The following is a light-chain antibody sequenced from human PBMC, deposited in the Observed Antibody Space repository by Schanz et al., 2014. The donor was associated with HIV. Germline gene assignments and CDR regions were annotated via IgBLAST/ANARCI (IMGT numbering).Light chain of an antibody. J-gene: IGLJ2*01. CDR2: GNT. Sequence: QSVLTQPPSVSGAPGQRVTISCTGSSSNIGAGYDVHWYQQLPGTAPKLLIYGNTNRPSGVPDRFSGSKSGTSASLAITGLQAEDEGDYYCATWDTFLNGVVFGGGTKLT. V-gene: IGLV1-40*01. CDR1: SSNIGAGYD. CDR3: ATWDTFLNGVV.